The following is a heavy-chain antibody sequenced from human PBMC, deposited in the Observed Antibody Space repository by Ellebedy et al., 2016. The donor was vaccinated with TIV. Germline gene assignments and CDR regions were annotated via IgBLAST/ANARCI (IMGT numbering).Heavy chain of an antibody. CDR1: GFTVSSNY. V-gene: IGHV3-53*01. CDR3: ARESRGWYGMDV. D-gene: IGHD6-19*01. CDR2: IYSGGST. J-gene: IGHJ6*02. Sequence: GGSLRLSXAASGFTVSSNYMSWVRQAPGKGLEWVSVIYSGGSTYYADSVKGRFTISRDNSKNTLYLQMNSLRAEDTAVYYCARESRGWYGMDVWGQGTTVTVSS.